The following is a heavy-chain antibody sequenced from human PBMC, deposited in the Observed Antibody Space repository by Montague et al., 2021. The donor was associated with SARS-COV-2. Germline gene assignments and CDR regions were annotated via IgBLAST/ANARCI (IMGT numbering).Heavy chain of an antibody. J-gene: IGHJ5*02. CDR2: HYSGGIT. Sequence: SETLSLTCSVSGGSISSYYWSWIRQPPGKGLEWIAYHYSGGITSYNPSLKSRGTISVDTSKNQFSLRLKSVTAADTAVYYCAREGHVGGGYVYLWGQGTLVTVSS. V-gene: IGHV4-4*08. CDR3: AREGHVGGGYVYL. D-gene: IGHD5-12*01. CDR1: GGSISSYY.